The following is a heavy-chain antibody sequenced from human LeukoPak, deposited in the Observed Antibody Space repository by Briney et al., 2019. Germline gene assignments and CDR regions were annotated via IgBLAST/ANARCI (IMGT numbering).Heavy chain of an antibody. J-gene: IGHJ4*02. CDR3: ARDAVTSTYYFDY. D-gene: IGHD2-21*02. CDR2: IKQDGSEK. Sequence: GGSLRLSCAASGFTFSSYSMNWVRQAPGKGLEWVANIKQDGSEKYYVDSVKGRFTISRDNAKNSLYLQMNSLRAEDTAVYYCARDAVTSTYYFDYWGQGTLVTVSS. CDR1: GFTFSSYS. V-gene: IGHV3-7*01.